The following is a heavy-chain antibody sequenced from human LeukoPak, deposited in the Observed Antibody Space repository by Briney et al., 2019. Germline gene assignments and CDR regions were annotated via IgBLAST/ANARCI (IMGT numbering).Heavy chain of an antibody. CDR1: GYTFTSYG. CDR3: ARDRAAAVPASLDY. Sequence: ASVKVSCKASGYTFTSYGISWVRQAPGQGLEWMGWISAYNGNTNYAQKLQGRVTMTTDTSTSTAYMELSSLRSEDTAVYYCARDRAAAVPASLDYWGQGTLVTVSS. V-gene: IGHV1-18*01. CDR2: ISAYNGNT. J-gene: IGHJ4*02. D-gene: IGHD6-13*01.